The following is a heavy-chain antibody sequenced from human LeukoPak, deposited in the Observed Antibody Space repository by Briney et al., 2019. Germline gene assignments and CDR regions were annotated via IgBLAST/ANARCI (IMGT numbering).Heavy chain of an antibody. D-gene: IGHD3-10*01. CDR2: INNDGTST. J-gene: IGHJ3*02. CDR1: GFTFSSYW. V-gene: IGHV3-74*01. Sequence: VGSLRLSCAASGFTFSSYWMHWVRQAPGKGLVWVSRINNDGTSTNYADSVKGRFTISRDNAKNTLYLQMNSLRAEDTAVYYCARDRGYAFDIWGQGTMVTVSS. CDR3: ARDRGYAFDI.